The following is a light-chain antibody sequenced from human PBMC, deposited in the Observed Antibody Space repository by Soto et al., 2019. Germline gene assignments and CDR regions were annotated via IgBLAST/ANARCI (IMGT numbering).Light chain of an antibody. V-gene: IGKV4-1*01. J-gene: IGKJ2*01. CDR3: QQYESTPPT. CDR2: WAS. Sequence: DIVMTQSPDSLAVSLGERATINCKSSQSVLYSSNNKNYLAWYQQRPGQPPKLLIYWASTRESRVPDRFSGSGSGTDFTLTINSLQAEDVAVYYCQQYESTPPTFGQGTKLEIK. CDR1: QSVLYSSNNKNY.